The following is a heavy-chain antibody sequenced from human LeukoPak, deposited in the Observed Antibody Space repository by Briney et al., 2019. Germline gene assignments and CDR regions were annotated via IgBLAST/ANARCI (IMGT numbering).Heavy chain of an antibody. J-gene: IGHJ4*02. D-gene: IGHD5-12*01. CDR2: IDPYTGNT. V-gene: IGHV1-2*02. CDR3: AREYSASEH. Sequence: EALVKVSCKASGYTFVGYCLHWVRQAPGQGLEWMAWIDPYTGNTHYAQKFQGRITVTRDTSVSTTYMELSWLTSDDTARYYCAREYSASEHWGQGTLVTVSS. CDR1: GYTFVGYC.